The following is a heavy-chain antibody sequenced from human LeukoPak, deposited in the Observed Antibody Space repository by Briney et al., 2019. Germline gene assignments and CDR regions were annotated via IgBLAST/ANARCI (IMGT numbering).Heavy chain of an antibody. V-gene: IGHV4-59*01. CDR2: FYYSGST. Sequence: SETLSLTCTVSGGSISSYYWSWIRQPPGKGLEWIGFFYYSGSTNYNHSLKSRVTISIDTSKNQFSLKLSSVTAADTAVYYCARAPYGSATNNYYMDVWGKGTTVTVSS. D-gene: IGHD3-10*01. J-gene: IGHJ6*03. CDR3: ARAPYGSATNNYYMDV. CDR1: GGSISSYY.